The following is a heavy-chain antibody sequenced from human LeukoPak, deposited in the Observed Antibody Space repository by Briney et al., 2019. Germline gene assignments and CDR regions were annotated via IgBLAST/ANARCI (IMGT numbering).Heavy chain of an antibody. CDR1: GYPIGSGYC. J-gene: IGHJ4*01. Sequence: SETLSLTCGVSGYPIGSGYCWGWFRPPPGRGLEWIATIYYSGTTYYNPSIKSRITISMDTSKNQFSLKLTSVTAADTPLYYCAKHGNYNWNDGRTFDYWGQGTLVTVSS. CDR2: IYYSGTT. CDR3: AKHGNYNWNDGRTFDY. V-gene: IGHV4-38-2*01. D-gene: IGHD1-1*01.